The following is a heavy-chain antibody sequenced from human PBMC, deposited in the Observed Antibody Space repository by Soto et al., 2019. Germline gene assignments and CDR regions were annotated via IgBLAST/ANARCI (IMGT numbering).Heavy chain of an antibody. CDR2: TYYRSKWYN. V-gene: IGHV6-1*01. Sequence: PSHTLSLTCAISGDSVSSNSAALNWIRQSPSRGLEWLGRTYYRSKWYNDYAVSVKSRITINPDTSKNQFSLQLNSVTPEDTAVYYCARRGITGTHNAFDYWGQGTLVTVSS. CDR3: ARRGITGTHNAFDY. J-gene: IGHJ4*02. CDR1: GDSVSSNSAA. D-gene: IGHD1-20*01.